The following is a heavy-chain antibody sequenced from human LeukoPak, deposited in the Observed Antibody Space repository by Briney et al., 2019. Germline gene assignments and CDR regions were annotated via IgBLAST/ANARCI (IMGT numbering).Heavy chain of an antibody. CDR1: GFTFSSYA. J-gene: IGHJ6*02. V-gene: IGHV3-7*01. Sequence: GGSLRLSCAASGFTFSSYAMSWVRQAPGKGLEWVANIKQDGSEKYYVDSVKGRFTISRDNAKNSLYLQMNSLRAEDTAVYYCARMGGTYYYGMDVWGQGTTVTVSS. CDR2: IKQDGSEK. CDR3: ARMGGTYYYGMDV. D-gene: IGHD3-16*01.